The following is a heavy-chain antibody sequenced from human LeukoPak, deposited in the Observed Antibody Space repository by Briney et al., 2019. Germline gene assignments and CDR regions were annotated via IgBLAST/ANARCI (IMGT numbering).Heavy chain of an antibody. D-gene: IGHD2-2*02. Sequence: GGSLRLSCAASGFTFSSYAMNWVRQAPGKGLEWVSAISGSGGSTYYADSVKGRFTISRDNSKNTLYLQMNSLRAEDTAVYYCAKEYCSSTSCYIVDYWGQGTLVTVSS. V-gene: IGHV3-23*01. J-gene: IGHJ4*02. CDR2: ISGSGGST. CDR1: GFTFSSYA. CDR3: AKEYCSSTSCYIVDY.